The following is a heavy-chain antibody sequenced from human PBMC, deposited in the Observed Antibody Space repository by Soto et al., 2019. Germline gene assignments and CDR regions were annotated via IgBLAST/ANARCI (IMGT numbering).Heavy chain of an antibody. V-gene: IGHV4-30-4*01. CDR2: IYYSGST. CDR3: ARQSITMIVVVKAGAFDI. J-gene: IGHJ3*02. D-gene: IGHD3-22*01. CDR1: GGSISSVDYY. Sequence: SETLSLTCTVSGGSISSVDYYWSWIRQPPGKGLEWIGYIYYSGSTYYNPSLKSRVTISVDTSKNQFSLKLSSVTAADTAVYYCARQSITMIVVVKAGAFDIWGQGTMVTVSS.